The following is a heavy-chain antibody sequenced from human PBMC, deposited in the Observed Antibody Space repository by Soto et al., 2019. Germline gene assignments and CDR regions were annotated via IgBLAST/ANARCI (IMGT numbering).Heavy chain of an antibody. J-gene: IGHJ4*02. CDR3: ARVRTYYDSSGSLDY. Sequence: ASVKVSCKASGYTSTGYFIHWVRRAPGQGLEWMGWINPNSGDTNYAQNFQGRVTMTRHTSINTAYMALSRLRSDDTAVYYCARVRTYYDSSGSLDYWGQGALVTVSS. V-gene: IGHV1-2*02. CDR1: GYTSTGYF. CDR2: INPNSGDT. D-gene: IGHD3-22*01.